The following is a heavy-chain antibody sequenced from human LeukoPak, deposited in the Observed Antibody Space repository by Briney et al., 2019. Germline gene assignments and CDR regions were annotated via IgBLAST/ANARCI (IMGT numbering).Heavy chain of an antibody. CDR3: VRYEFDY. CDR1: GFTFSSYW. D-gene: IGHD2-8*01. CDR2: IKQDGSGI. Sequence: GGSLRLSCAASGFTFSSYWMSWVRQAPGKGLEWVANIKQDGSGIYYVDSVEGRFTISRDNAKNSMYLQMNSLRVEDTAVYYCVRYEFDYWGQGTLVTVSS. V-gene: IGHV3-7*01. J-gene: IGHJ4*02.